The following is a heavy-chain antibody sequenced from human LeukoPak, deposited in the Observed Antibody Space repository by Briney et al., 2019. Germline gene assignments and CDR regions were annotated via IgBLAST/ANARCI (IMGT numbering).Heavy chain of an antibody. V-gene: IGHV4-59*01. CDR3: AREVAAVAPFGY. D-gene: IGHD6-13*01. J-gene: IGHJ4*02. CDR1: GGSISNYY. Sequence: SETLSLTCTVSGGSISNYYWSWIRQPPGKGLEWIGYISYSGSTNYNPSFKSRPTMSVDTSKNQFSLKLSSVTAADTAVYYCAREVAAVAPFGYWGQGTLVTVSS. CDR2: ISYSGST.